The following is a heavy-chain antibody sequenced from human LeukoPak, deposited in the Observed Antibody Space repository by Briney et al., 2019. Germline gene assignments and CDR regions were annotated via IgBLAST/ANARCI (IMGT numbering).Heavy chain of an antibody. CDR3: ARGGRAIFGVVHDNWFDP. CDR2: IYHGGST. Sequence: PSGTLSLTCAVSGGSISSSNWRSWVRQPPGKGLEWIGEIYHGGSTNCNPSLKSRVTISVDKSKNQFSLKLSSVTAADTAVYYCARGGRAIFGVVHDNWFDPWGQGTLVTVSS. V-gene: IGHV4-4*02. D-gene: IGHD3-3*01. J-gene: IGHJ5*02. CDR1: GGSISSSNW.